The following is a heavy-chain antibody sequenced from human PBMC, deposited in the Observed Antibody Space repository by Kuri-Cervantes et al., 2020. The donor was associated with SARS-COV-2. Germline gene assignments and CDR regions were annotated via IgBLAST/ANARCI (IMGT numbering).Heavy chain of an antibody. CDR3: ARVRFSSGYYYYYGMDV. J-gene: IGHJ6*02. CDR1: GGSISSGDYY. Sequence: SETLSLTCTVSGGSISSGDYYWSWIRQPPGKGLEWIEYIYYSGSTYYNPSLKSRVTISVDTSKNQFSLKLSSVTAADTAVYYCARVRFSSGYYYYYGMDVWGQGTTVTVSS. V-gene: IGHV4-30-4*01. D-gene: IGHD3-22*01. CDR2: IYYSGST.